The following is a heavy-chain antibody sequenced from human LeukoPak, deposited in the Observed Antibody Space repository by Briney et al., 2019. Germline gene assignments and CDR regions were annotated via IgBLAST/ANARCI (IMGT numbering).Heavy chain of an antibody. CDR2: FDPEDGET. V-gene: IGHV1-24*01. D-gene: IGHD5-18*01. CDR3: ATDLDTAMVTNY. CDR1: GYTLTELS. Sequence: ASVKVSCKVSGYTLTELSMHWVRQAPGKGLEWMGGFDPEDGETIYAQKFQGRVTMTEDTSTDTAYMELSSLRSEDTAVYYCATDLDTAMVTNYWGRGTLVTVSS. J-gene: IGHJ4*02.